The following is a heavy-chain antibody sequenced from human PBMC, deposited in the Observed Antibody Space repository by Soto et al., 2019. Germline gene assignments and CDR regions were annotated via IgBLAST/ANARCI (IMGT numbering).Heavy chain of an antibody. D-gene: IGHD1-20*01. CDR1: GGSIISYY. J-gene: IGHJ6*02. CDR2: FSNSGST. CDR3: TRYPHYNPKFSYHGMDV. V-gene: IGHV4-59*01. Sequence: ETLSLTCSVSGGSIISYYWSWVRQAPGKGLEWIGYFSNSGSTNYNPTLKNRVSISAETSKNQFYLELTSVTAADTALYFCTRYPHYNPKFSYHGMDVWVQGTTVTVSS.